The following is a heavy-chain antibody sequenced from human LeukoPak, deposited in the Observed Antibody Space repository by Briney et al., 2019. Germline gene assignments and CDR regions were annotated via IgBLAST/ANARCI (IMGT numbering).Heavy chain of an antibody. J-gene: IGHJ6*04. Sequence: ASVKVSCKASGYTFTSYAMHWVRQAPGQRLEWMGWINAGNGNTKYSQKFQGRVTITRDTSASTAYMELSSLRSEDTAVYYCARVGYDILNGYYRYGMDVLGNGTTVIVSS. CDR3: ARVGYDILNGYYRYGMDV. D-gene: IGHD3-9*01. CDR1: GYTFTSYA. CDR2: INAGNGNT. V-gene: IGHV1-3*01.